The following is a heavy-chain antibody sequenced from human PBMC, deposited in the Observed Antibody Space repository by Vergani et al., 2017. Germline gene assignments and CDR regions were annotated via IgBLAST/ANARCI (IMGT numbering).Heavy chain of an antibody. Sequence: EVPLVQSGAEVKKPGESLKISCQISGYSLTNYWIGWVRQMPGKGLEWMGIIHPADSDTRYSPSFQGQVTISVDKSISTAYLQRSSLRASDSAMYYCARLYGRDSSGSKYFDYWGQGTLVTVSS. J-gene: IGHJ4*02. V-gene: IGHV5-51*01. D-gene: IGHD3-22*01. CDR2: IHPADSDT. CDR1: GYSLTNYW. CDR3: ARLYGRDSSGSKYFDY.